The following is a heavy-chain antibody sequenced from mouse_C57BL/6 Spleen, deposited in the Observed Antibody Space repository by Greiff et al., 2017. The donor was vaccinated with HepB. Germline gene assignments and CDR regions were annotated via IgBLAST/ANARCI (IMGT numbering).Heavy chain of an antibody. J-gene: IGHJ2*01. CDR2: ILPGSGST. V-gene: IGHV1-9*01. D-gene: IGHD1-1*01. Sequence: QVQLQQSGAELMKPGASVKLSCKATGYTFTGYWIEWVKQRPGHGLEWIGEILPGSGSTNYNEKFKGKATFTADTSSNTDYMQLSSLTTEDSAIYYVARRAVVRTFDYWGQGTTLTVSS. CDR1: GYTFTGYW. CDR3: ARRAVVRTFDY.